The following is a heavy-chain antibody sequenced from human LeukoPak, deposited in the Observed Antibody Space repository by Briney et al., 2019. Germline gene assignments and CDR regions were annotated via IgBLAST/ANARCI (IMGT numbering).Heavy chain of an antibody. CDR2: IYYSGST. D-gene: IGHD5-18*01. CDR1: GGSISSGDYY. J-gene: IGHJ4*02. CDR3: ARATPVMVYFDY. V-gene: IGHV4-30-4*01. Sequence: SQTLSLTCTVSGGSISSGDYYWSWIRQPPGKGLEWIGYIYYSGSTNYNPSLKSRVTISVDTSKNQFSLKLSSVTAADTAVYYCARATPVMVYFDYWGQGTLVTVSS.